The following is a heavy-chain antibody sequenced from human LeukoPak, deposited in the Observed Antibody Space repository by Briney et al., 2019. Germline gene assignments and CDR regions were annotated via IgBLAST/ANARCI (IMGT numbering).Heavy chain of an antibody. J-gene: IGHJ6*02. D-gene: IGHD3-3*01. V-gene: IGHV4-61*02. CDR1: GGSISSGSYY. CDR2: IYTSGST. CDR3: ARVHYDFWSGYGMDV. Sequence: SQTLSLTCTVSGGSISSGSYYWSWIRQPAGKGLAWIGRIYTSGSTNYNPSLKSRVTLSVDTSKTQFSLKLSSVSAADTAVYYCARVHYDFWSGYGMDVWGQGTTVSVSS.